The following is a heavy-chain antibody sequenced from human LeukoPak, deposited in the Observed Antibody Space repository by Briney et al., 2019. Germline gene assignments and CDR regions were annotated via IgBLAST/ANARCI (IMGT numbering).Heavy chain of an antibody. J-gene: IGHJ4*02. CDR1: GGSISSYY. D-gene: IGHD3-22*01. CDR3: ARYYYDSSGYHTYLDY. Sequence: SETLSLTCTVSGGSISSYYWSWIRQPPGKGLEWIGYIYYGGSTNYNPSLKSRVTISVDTSKNQFSLKLSSVTAADTAVYYCARYYYDSSGYHTYLDYWGQGTLVTVSS. CDR2: IYYGGST. V-gene: IGHV4-59*12.